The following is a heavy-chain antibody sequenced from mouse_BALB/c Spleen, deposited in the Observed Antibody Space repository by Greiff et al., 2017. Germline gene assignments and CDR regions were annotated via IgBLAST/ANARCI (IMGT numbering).Heavy chain of an antibody. CDR3: ARSPGSSSWFAY. V-gene: IGHV1-87*01. CDR1: GYTFTSYW. D-gene: IGHD1-1*01. CDR2: IYPGDGDT. Sequence: VQLQQSGAELARPGASVKLSCKASGYTFTSYWMQWVKQRPGQGLEWIGAIYPGDGDTRYTQKFKGKATLTADKSSSTAYMQLSSLASEDSAVYYCARSPGSSSWFAYWGQGTLVTVSA. J-gene: IGHJ3*01.